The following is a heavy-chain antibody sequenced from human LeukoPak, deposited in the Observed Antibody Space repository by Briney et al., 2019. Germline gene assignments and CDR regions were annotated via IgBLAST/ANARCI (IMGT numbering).Heavy chain of an antibody. D-gene: IGHD4-17*01. Sequence: GASLKISCKGSGSRFTSYWIGWVRQLPGKGLEWMGIIYPGDSDTRYSPSFQGQVTISADKSISTAYLQWSSLKASDTAMYYCARFFDYGDYSFDPWGQGTLVTVSS. V-gene: IGHV5-51*01. CDR1: GSRFTSYW. CDR3: ARFFDYGDYSFDP. J-gene: IGHJ5*02. CDR2: IYPGDSDT.